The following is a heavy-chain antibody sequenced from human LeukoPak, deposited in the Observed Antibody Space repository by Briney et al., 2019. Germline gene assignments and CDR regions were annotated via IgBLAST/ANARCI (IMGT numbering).Heavy chain of an antibody. CDR3: AREIIDYGANSGGFDY. Sequence: GGSLRLSCAASGFTFSTYAMHWVRQAPGKGLEYVSAITSNGGSTYYTNSVKGRFTISGDNSKNTLYLQMGSLRPEDMAVYYCAREIIDYGANSGGFDYWGQGTLVTVSS. CDR1: GFTFSTYA. V-gene: IGHV3-64*01. D-gene: IGHD4-23*01. CDR2: ITSNGGST. J-gene: IGHJ4*02.